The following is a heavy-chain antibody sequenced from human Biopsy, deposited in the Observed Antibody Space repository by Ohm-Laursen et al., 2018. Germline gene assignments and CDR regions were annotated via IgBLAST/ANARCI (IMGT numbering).Heavy chain of an antibody. CDR1: GNTFAIYH. CDR3: ARAGVGSDGTDSYYYGMDV. D-gene: IGHD5-24*01. V-gene: IGHV1-46*01. CDR2: ISPSVATT. J-gene: IGHJ6*02. Sequence: GASVKVSCKASGNTFAIYHIHWVRQAPGQGLEWMGVISPSVATTSFSQKFQGRITMTRDTSTGTVYMDLNSLGSEDTAVYYCARAGVGSDGTDSYYYGMDVWGPGTTVTVSS.